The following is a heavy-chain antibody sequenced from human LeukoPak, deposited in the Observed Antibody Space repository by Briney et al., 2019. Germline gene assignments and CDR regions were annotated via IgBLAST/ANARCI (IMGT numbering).Heavy chain of an antibody. CDR2: ISSSSSYI. CDR3: ARDTLDGGPAMVRGVHDY. J-gene: IGHJ4*02. CDR1: GFTFSSNS. D-gene: IGHD3-10*01. Sequence: PGGSLRLSCAASGFTFSSNSMNWVRQAPGKGLEWVSSISSSSSYIYYADSVKGRFTISRDNAKNSLYLHMDSLRTEDTAVYYCARDTLDGGPAMVRGVHDYWGQGTLVTVSS. V-gene: IGHV3-21*01.